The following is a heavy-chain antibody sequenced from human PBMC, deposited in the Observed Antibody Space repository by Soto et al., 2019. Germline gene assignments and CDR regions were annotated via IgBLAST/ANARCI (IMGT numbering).Heavy chain of an antibody. V-gene: IGHV3-33*01. CDR2: IWSDGSNK. CDR3: AREVDGGSYYPYYYYYGMDV. J-gene: IGHJ6*02. D-gene: IGHD1-26*01. CDR1: GFTFSTYG. Sequence: QVQLVESGGGVVQPGRSLRLSCAASGFTFSTYGMHWVRQAPGKGLEWVAVIWSDGSNKYYPDSVKGRFTISRDNSKNTLYLQMNSLRAEDTAVYYCAREVDGGSYYPYYYYYGMDVWGQGTPVTVSS.